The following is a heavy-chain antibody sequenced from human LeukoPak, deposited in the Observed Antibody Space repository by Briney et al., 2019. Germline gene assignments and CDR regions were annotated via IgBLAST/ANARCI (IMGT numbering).Heavy chain of an antibody. J-gene: IGHJ6*03. Sequence: SVKVSCKASGGTFSSYAISWVRQAPGQGLEWMGGILPVLGTANYAQRFQGRVTITTDESTSTAYMELSSLRSEDTAVYFCARARGRAMREGRATPGFYYYMDVWGKGTTVTVSS. CDR2: ILPVLGTA. CDR3: ARARGRAMREGRATPGFYYYMDV. V-gene: IGHV1-69*05. D-gene: IGHD2-2*01. CDR1: GGTFSSYA.